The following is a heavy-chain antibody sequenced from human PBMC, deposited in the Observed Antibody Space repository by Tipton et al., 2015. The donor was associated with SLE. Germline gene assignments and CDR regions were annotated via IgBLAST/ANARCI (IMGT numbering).Heavy chain of an antibody. Sequence: TLSLTCTVSGGSISSYYWSWIRQPPGKGLEWIGYIYYSGSTNYNPSLKSRVTISVDTSKNEFSLKLSSVTAADTAVYYCARRGWVDAFDIWGQGTMVTVSS. CDR3: ARRGWVDAFDI. V-gene: IGHV4-59*01. D-gene: IGHD6-19*01. CDR2: IYYSGST. J-gene: IGHJ3*02. CDR1: GGSISSYY.